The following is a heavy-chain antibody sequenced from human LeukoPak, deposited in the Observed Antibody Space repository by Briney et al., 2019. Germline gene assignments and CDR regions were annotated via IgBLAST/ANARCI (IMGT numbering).Heavy chain of an antibody. Sequence: SETLSLTCTVSGGSISSSSYYWGWIRQPPGKGLEWIGSIYYSGSTYYNPSLKSRVTISVDTSKNQFSLKLSSVTAADTAVYYCARGSAHDYWGQGTLVTVSS. CDR1: GGSISSSSYY. D-gene: IGHD1-26*01. J-gene: IGHJ4*02. CDR2: IYYSGST. CDR3: ARGSAHDY. V-gene: IGHV4-39*01.